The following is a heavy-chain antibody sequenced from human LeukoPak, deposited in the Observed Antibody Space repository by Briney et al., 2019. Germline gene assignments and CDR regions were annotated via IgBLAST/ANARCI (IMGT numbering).Heavy chain of an antibody. CDR3: ATEMWQQLARWFDP. CDR1: GYTLTELS. Sequence: ASVKVSCKVSGYTLTELSMHWVRQAPGKGLEWMGGFDPEDGGTIYAQKFQGRVTMTEDTSTDTAYMELSSLRSEDTAVYYCATEMWQQLARWFDPWGQGTLVTVSS. CDR2: FDPEDGGT. V-gene: IGHV1-24*01. D-gene: IGHD6-13*01. J-gene: IGHJ5*02.